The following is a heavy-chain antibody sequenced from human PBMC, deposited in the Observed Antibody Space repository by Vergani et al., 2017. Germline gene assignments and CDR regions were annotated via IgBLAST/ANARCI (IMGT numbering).Heavy chain of an antibody. J-gene: IGHJ4*02. CDR2: IYSTGST. V-gene: IGHV4-31*03. CDR1: GDSISSGVYS. D-gene: IGHD3-22*01. Sequence: QVQLQESGPGLVKPSQTLSLPCSVSGDSISSGVYSWNWIRQHPGKGLECIGYIYSTGSTHHNPSLRRRMNMSVDTSKNQFSLKLNSVTAADTAMYYCARMGGYDEGDAFRIGYFDSWGPGILVTVSS. CDR3: ARMGGYDEGDAFRIGYFDS.